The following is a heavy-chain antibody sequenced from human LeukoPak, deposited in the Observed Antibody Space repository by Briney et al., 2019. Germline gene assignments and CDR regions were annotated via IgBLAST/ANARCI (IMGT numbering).Heavy chain of an antibody. J-gene: IGHJ4*02. D-gene: IGHD2-21*02. V-gene: IGHV3-23*01. Sequence: GGSLRLSCVASGFTFSSHGMNWVRQAPGKGLEWVSGIIPSGHTTYYADSVRGRFTISRDNSRNTVYLQMNSLRAEDTAVYYCAKDVVVTAISTTFDYWGQGTLVTVSS. CDR1: GFTFSSHG. CDR2: IIPSGHTT. CDR3: AKDVVVTAISTTFDY.